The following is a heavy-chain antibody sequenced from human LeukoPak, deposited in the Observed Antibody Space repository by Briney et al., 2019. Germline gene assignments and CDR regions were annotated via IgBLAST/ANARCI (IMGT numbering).Heavy chain of an antibody. Sequence: SETLSLTCAVYGGSFSGYYWSWIRQPPGQGLEWIGEINHSGSTNYNPSLKSRVTISVDTSKNQFSLKLSSVTAADTAVYYCARAEDTGLDYWGQGTLVTVSS. CDR2: INHSGST. V-gene: IGHV4-34*01. D-gene: IGHD2-8*02. J-gene: IGHJ4*02. CDR3: ARAEDTGLDY. CDR1: GGSFSGYY.